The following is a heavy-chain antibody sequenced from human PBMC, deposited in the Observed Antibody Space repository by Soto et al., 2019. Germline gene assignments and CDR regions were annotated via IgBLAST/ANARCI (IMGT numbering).Heavy chain of an antibody. Sequence: SETLSLTCTVSGGSITTGGYYWSWIRQLPGKGLEWIGHRYYSESTYYNPSLKSRVSISLGTSKNQFSLKLSFVTAADTAMYYCARTKCSGGSCYSWSLDYWGQGTPVTVSS. D-gene: IGHD2-15*01. J-gene: IGHJ4*02. CDR1: GGSITTGGYY. CDR3: ARTKCSGGSCYSWSLDY. CDR2: RYYSEST. V-gene: IGHV4-31*03.